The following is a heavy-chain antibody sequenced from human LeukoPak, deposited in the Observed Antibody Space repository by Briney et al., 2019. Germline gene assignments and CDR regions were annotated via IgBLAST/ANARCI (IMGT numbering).Heavy chain of an antibody. Sequence: PGGSLRLSCAASGFTFSSYAMSWVRQAPGKGLERVSAISGSGGSTYYADSVKGRFTISRDNSKNTLYLQMNSLRAEDTAVYYCAKGEDYYDSSGPLDYWGQGTLVTVSS. D-gene: IGHD3-22*01. CDR2: ISGSGGST. J-gene: IGHJ4*02. CDR1: GFTFSSYA. CDR3: AKGEDYYDSSGPLDY. V-gene: IGHV3-23*01.